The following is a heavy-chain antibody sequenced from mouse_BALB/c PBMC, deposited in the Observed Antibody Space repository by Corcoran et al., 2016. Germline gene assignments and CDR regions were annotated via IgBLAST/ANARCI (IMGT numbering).Heavy chain of an antibody. Sequence: EVQLLETGGGLVQPGGSRGLSCEGSGFTFSGFWMSWVRQTPGKTLEWIGDINSDGSAINYAPSIKDRFTIFRDNDKSTRYLQMSNVRSEDTATYFCIGYGYGYWYFDVWGAGTTVTVSS. CDR3: IGYGYGYWYFDV. J-gene: IGHJ1*01. D-gene: IGHD2-2*01. CDR1: GFTFSGFW. V-gene: IGHV11-2*02. CDR2: INSDGSAI.